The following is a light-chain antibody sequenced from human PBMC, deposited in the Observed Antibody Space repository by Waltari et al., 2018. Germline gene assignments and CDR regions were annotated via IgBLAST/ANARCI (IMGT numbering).Light chain of an antibody. CDR1: GSDVGSYNL. Sequence: QSALTQPASVSGSPGQSITISCSGTGSDVGSYNLSPWYQQHPGKAPKLIIYEVNMRPSGVSDRFSGSKSGVTASLTISGLQAEDEAVYFCCSFATNSIVIFGGGTKLTVL. V-gene: IGLV2-23*02. CDR2: EVN. J-gene: IGLJ2*01. CDR3: CSFATNSIVI.